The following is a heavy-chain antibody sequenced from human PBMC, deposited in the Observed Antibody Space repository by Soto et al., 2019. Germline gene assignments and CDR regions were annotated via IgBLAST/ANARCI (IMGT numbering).Heavy chain of an antibody. CDR3: TTVTHNSGRYPTVHYVDS. CDR1: GGTFGSFS. D-gene: IGHD6-19*01. Sequence: QVQLVQSGAEVKKPGSSVKVSCKASGGTFGSFSVTWVRQAPGQGLERMGGIIPVFDTADYAQKFQGRLTITADESTRTAYMALSSATSEDTAVYYCTTVTHNSGRYPTVHYVDSWCQGTRVTISS. J-gene: IGHJ4*02. CDR2: IIPVFDTA. V-gene: IGHV1-69*13.